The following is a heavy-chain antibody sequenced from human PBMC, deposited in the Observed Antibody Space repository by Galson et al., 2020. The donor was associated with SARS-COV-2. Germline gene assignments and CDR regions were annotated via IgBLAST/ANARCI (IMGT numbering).Heavy chain of an antibody. CDR3: VRDQGYTSPYTLTDD. CDR2: LYYSGST. J-gene: IGHJ4*02. D-gene: IGHD5-12*01. V-gene: IGHV4-39*07. Sequence: SETLSLTCSVSGGSISSGPYYWGWIRQPPWKGLEWIGSLYYSGSTYYNPSLKSRVTISVDTSKNQFSLKLTSVTAADTAMYYCVRDQGYTSPYTLTDDWGQGTLVTVSS. CDR1: GGSISSGPYY.